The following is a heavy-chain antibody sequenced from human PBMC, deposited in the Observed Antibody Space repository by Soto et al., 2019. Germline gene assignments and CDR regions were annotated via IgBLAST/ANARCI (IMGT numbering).Heavy chain of an antibody. D-gene: IGHD3-22*01. CDR1: GFTFSSYA. J-gene: IGHJ4*02. CDR3: SRSSSITTLDY. CDR2: ISYDGSNK. Sequence: GSLRLSCAASGFTFSSYAMHWVRQAPGKGLEWVAVISYDGSNKYYADSVKGRFTISRDNSKNTLYLQMNSLRAEDTAVYYCSRSSSITTLDYWGQGT. V-gene: IGHV3-30-3*01.